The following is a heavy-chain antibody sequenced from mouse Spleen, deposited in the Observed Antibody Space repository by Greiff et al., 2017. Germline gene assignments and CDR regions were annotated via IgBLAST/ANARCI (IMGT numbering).Heavy chain of an antibody. V-gene: IGHV5-9-3*01. Sequence: EVQRVESGGGLVKLGGSLKLSCAASGFTFSSYAMSWVRQTPEKRLEWVATISSGGGNTYYPDSVKGRFTISRDNAKNTLYLQMSSLKSEDTAMYYCARYYRYDGFAYWGQGTLVTVSA. CDR1: GFTFSSYA. D-gene: IGHD2-14*01. J-gene: IGHJ3*01. CDR2: ISSGGGNT. CDR3: ARYYRYDGFAY.